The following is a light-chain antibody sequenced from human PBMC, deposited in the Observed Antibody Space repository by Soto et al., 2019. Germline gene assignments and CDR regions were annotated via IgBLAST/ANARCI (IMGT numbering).Light chain of an antibody. CDR3: QQYDNSPIT. V-gene: IGKV3-15*01. J-gene: IGKJ5*01. Sequence: HSPCTLSLSPRERATLPCRASQSVSSNLAWYQQKPGQAPRLLIYGASTRATGIPARFSGSGSGTEFTLTISSLQSEDFAVYYCQQYDNSPITFGQGTRLEIK. CDR1: QSVSSN. CDR2: GAS.